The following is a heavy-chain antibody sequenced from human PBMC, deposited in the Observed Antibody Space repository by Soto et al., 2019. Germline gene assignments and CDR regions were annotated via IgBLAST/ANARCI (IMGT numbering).Heavy chain of an antibody. J-gene: IGHJ6*02. D-gene: IGHD3-10*01. Sequence: GESLKISCQGSGYSFTSYWIGWVRQMPGKGLEWMGIIYPGDSDTRYSPSFQGQVTISADKSISTAYLQWSSLKASDTAMYYCARHLGSFSHYYGMAVWGQGTTVTVSS. CDR3: ARHLGSFSHYYGMAV. V-gene: IGHV5-51*01. CDR2: IYPGDSDT. CDR1: GYSFTSYW.